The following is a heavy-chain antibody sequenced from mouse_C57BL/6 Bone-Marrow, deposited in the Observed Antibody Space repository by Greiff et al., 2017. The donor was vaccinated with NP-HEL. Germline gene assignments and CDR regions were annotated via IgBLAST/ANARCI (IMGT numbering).Heavy chain of an antibody. J-gene: IGHJ3*01. V-gene: IGHV5-9*01. Sequence: EVQRVESGGGLAKPGGSLKLSCAASGFTFSSYTMSWVRQTPEKRLEWVATISGGGGNTYYPDSVKGRFTISRDNANNTLYLQMSSLRSEDTALYYCARHRYGNYGVAYWGQGTLVTVSA. CDR1: GFTFSSYT. CDR2: ISGGGGNT. D-gene: IGHD2-10*02. CDR3: ARHRYGNYGVAY.